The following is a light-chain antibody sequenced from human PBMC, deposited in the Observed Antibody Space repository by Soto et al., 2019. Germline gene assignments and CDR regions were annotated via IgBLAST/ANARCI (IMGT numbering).Light chain of an antibody. CDR2: EVS. J-gene: IGLJ1*01. CDR1: SRDVGGYNY. CDR3: SSYTSSSTLYV. Sequence: QSVLTQPASVSGSPGQSITISCTGTSRDVGGYNYVSWYQQHPGKAPKLMIFEVSIRPPGVSNRFSGSKSGNTASLTISGLQAEDEADYYCSSYTSSSTLYVFGTGTKLTVL. V-gene: IGLV2-14*01.